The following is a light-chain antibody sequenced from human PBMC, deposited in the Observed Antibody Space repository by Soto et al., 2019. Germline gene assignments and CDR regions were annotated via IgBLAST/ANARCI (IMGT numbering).Light chain of an antibody. Sequence: QSALTQPRSVSGSRGQSVTISCTGTSSDVGDYNYVSWYQQHPGKAPKLMIYDVSKRPSGVPDRFSGSKSGNTASLTISGLQAEDEADYYCCSYAGSYTFVFGAGTNVTVL. CDR2: DVS. CDR3: CSYAGSYTFV. J-gene: IGLJ1*01. V-gene: IGLV2-11*01. CDR1: SSDVGDYNY.